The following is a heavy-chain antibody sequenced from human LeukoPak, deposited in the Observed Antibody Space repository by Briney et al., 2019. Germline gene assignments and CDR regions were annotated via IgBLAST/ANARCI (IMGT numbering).Heavy chain of an antibody. D-gene: IGHD6-19*01. CDR2: INSDGSWT. Sequence: GGSLRLSCAASGNYWMHWVRQVPGKGLVWVSHINSDGSWTSYADSVKGRFTISRDNAKNSLYLQMNSLRAEDTALYYCAKDKGRRYSSGWYYFDYWGQGTLVTVSS. CDR1: GNYW. J-gene: IGHJ4*02. CDR3: AKDKGRRYSSGWYYFDY. V-gene: IGHV3-74*01.